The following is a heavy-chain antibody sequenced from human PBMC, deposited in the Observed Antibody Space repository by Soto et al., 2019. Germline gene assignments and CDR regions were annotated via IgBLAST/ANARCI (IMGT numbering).Heavy chain of an antibody. Sequence: QVQLVQSGVEVKKPGASVKVSCKASGYTFTSYGISWVRQAPGQGLELMGWISAYNGNTNYAQRFQGRVTMTTDTATSTAYMERMSLIYDDTAVYFCASDIVGLAVRHSHYYGMDVLGQGTTVTVSS. J-gene: IGHJ6*02. CDR3: ASDIVGLAVRHSHYYGMDV. CDR2: ISAYNGNT. CDR1: GYTFTSYG. V-gene: IGHV1-18*04. D-gene: IGHD6-19*01.